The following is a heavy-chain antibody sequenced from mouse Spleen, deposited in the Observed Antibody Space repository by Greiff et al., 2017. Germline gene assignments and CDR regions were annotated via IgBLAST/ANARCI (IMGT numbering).Heavy chain of an antibody. J-gene: IGHJ1*01. CDR3: ATGTRWYFDV. D-gene: IGHD4-1*01. V-gene: IGHV1-69*01. CDR2: IDPSDSYT. CDR1: GYTFTSYW. Sequence: QVQLQQSGAELVMPGASVKLSCKASGYTFTSYWMHWVKQRPGQGLEWIGEIDPSDSYTNYNQKFKGKATLTVDKSSSTAYMQLSSLTSEDSAVYYCATGTRWYFDVWGAGTTVTVSS.